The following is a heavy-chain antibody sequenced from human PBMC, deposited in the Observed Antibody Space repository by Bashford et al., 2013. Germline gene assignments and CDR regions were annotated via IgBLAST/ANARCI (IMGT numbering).Heavy chain of an antibody. Sequence: SETLSLTCSVSGGSISSGRYYWTWVRQHPGRGLEWIAYIYYSGTPYYNPSLESRLAISIDTPKNQFSLKLTSVTAADTAVYYCARGLDYHSSGPPSGFQHWGQGTLVTVSS. CDR1: GGSISSGRYY. J-gene: IGHJ1*01. CDR2: IYYSGTP. V-gene: IGHV4-31*03. CDR3: ARGLDYHSSGPPSGFQH. D-gene: IGHD3-22*01.